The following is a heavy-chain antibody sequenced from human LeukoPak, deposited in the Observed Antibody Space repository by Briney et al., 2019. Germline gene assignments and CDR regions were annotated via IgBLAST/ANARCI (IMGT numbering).Heavy chain of an antibody. CDR2: IYYTGST. V-gene: IGHV4-30-4*08. CDR1: GGSISSGAYY. D-gene: IGHD4-23*01. Sequence: SETLSLTCTVSGGSISSGAYYWSWIRQHPGKGLEWIGYIYYTGSTYYNPSLKSRVTISVDTSNNQFSLKLSSVTAADTAVYYCARVSYGGNSLVFDLWGRGTLVTVSS. J-gene: IGHJ2*01. CDR3: ARVSYGGNSLVFDL.